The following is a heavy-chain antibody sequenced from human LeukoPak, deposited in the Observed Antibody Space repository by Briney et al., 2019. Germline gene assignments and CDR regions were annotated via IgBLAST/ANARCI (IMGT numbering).Heavy chain of an antibody. J-gene: IGHJ5*02. CDR1: GGTFSSYA. V-gene: IGHV1-69*05. CDR3: ATYYYDSSGYYYPNWFDP. Sequence: ASVKVSCKASGGTFSSYAISWVRQAPGQGLEWMGRIIPIFGTANYAQKFQGGVTITTDESTSTAYMELSSLRSEDTAVYHCATYYYDSSGYYYPNWFDPWGQGTLVTVSS. D-gene: IGHD3-22*01. CDR2: IIPIFGTA.